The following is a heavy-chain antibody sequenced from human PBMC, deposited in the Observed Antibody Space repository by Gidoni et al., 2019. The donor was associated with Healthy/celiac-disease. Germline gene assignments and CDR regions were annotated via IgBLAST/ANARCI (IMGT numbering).Heavy chain of an antibody. J-gene: IGHJ4*02. Sequence: EVQLVESGGGLVKPGGSLRLSCAASGFTFSNAWMSWVRQAPGKGLEWVGRMKSKTEGGTTDYAATVKGRFTISRDDSKNTLYLQMNSLKTEDTAVYYCTPRGGYFDYWGQGTLVTVSS. CDR1: GFTFSNAW. D-gene: IGHD3-16*01. CDR2: MKSKTEGGTT. V-gene: IGHV3-15*01. CDR3: TPRGGYFDY.